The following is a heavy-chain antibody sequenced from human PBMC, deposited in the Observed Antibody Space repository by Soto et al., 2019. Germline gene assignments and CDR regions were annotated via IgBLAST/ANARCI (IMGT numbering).Heavy chain of an antibody. Sequence: QVQLVESGGGVVQPGRSLRLSCAASGFTFSSYGMRWVRQAPGKGLEWVAVISYDGSNKYYADSVKGRFTISRDNSKNTPYLQMNSRRGEDTAVYYCAKEGGSSSRWGQGTMVTVSS. D-gene: IGHD6-6*01. CDR3: AKEGGSSSR. CDR2: ISYDGSNK. V-gene: IGHV3-30*18. J-gene: IGHJ3*01. CDR1: GFTFSSYG.